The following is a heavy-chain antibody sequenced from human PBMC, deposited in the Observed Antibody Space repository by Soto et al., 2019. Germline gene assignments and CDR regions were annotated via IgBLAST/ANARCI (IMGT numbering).Heavy chain of an antibody. V-gene: IGHV3-33*01. J-gene: IGHJ4*02. D-gene: IGHD6-13*01. CDR3: ARSPEGSSWYFPYDY. CDR2: IWYDGSNK. Sequence: QVQLVESGGGVVQPGRSLRLSCAASGFTFSSYGMHWVRQAPGKGLEWVAVIWYDGSNKYYADSVKGRFTISRDNSKNTLYLQMNSLRAEDTAVYYCARSPEGSSWYFPYDYWGQGTLVTVSS. CDR1: GFTFSSYG.